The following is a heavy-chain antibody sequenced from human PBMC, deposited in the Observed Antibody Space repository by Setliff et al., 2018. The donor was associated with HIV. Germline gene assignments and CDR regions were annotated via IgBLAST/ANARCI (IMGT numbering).Heavy chain of an antibody. D-gene: IGHD2-21*01. V-gene: IGHV3-21*01. CDR3: ARDLNGGDFEY. CDR1: VIPFSAHT. CDR2: ISANSIFK. Sequence: GGSLRLSCTASVIPFSAHTLNWVRRAPGKGLEWVSSISANSIFKYYADSVKGRFSISRDNAKKSVSLQMDSLRAEDSAVYYCARDLNGGDFEYWGQGTLVTVSS. J-gene: IGHJ4*02.